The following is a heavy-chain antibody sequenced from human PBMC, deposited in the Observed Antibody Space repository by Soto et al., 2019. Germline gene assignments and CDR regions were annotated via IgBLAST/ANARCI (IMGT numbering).Heavy chain of an antibody. Sequence: GAAVKVSCKASGGTFSSYAISWVRQAPGQGLEWMGGIIPIFGTANYAQKFQGRVTITADESTSTAYMELSSLRSEDTAVYYCARDANGSGAFDIWGQGTMVTVSS. V-gene: IGHV1-69*13. J-gene: IGHJ3*02. CDR1: GGTFSSYA. D-gene: IGHD1-26*01. CDR2: IIPIFGTA. CDR3: ARDANGSGAFDI.